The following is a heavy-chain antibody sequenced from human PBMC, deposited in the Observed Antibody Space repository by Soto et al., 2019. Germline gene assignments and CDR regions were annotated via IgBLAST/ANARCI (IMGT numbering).Heavy chain of an antibody. Sequence: WGSXRLSCATSGFTLTAHAMSWVRQAPGKGLEWVSGISDTGGGTYYADSVKGRFTISRDTSKNTLYLQMDSLRAEDTAVYYCARSSSSWPHYWGQGTLVTLSS. CDR2: ISDTGGGT. D-gene: IGHD2-2*01. V-gene: IGHV3-23*01. CDR3: ARSSSSWPHY. CDR1: GFTLTAHA. J-gene: IGHJ4*02.